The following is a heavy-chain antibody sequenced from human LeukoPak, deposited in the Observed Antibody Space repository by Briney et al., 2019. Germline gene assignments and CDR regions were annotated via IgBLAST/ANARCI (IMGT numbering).Heavy chain of an antibody. Sequence: GGSLRLSCAASGFTVSDDYMSWVRQAPGKGLEWVSLISSRDSTYYADSVKGRFTISRDNSKNKMYPQMNSLRAEDTAVYYCARAEYDSSLGFDFWGQGTLVTVSS. CDR3: ARAEYDSSLGFDF. CDR2: ISSRDST. J-gene: IGHJ4*02. V-gene: IGHV3-53*01. D-gene: IGHD3-22*01. CDR1: GFTVSDDY.